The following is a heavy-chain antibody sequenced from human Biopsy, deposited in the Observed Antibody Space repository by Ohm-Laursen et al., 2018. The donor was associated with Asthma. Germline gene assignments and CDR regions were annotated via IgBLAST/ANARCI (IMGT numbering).Heavy chain of an antibody. Sequence: SLRLSCAATGFSLNSYGMHWVRQAPGKGLEWVAVMSFDGRQTYYADSVKGRFTISRDNSKNTLYLQMNSLRAEDTAVYYCAKERYYDFWSGYPIWGQGTMVTVSS. D-gene: IGHD3-3*01. CDR3: AKERYYDFWSGYPI. CDR2: MSFDGRQT. J-gene: IGHJ3*02. CDR1: GFSLNSYG. V-gene: IGHV3-30*18.